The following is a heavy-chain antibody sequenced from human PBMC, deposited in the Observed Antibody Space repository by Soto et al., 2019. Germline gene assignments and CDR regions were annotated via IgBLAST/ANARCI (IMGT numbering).Heavy chain of an antibody. CDR3: ARRYGGTFDY. Sequence: SETLSLTCAVSGGSISSGGYSWSWIRQPPGKGLEWIGYIYYSGSTNYNPSLKSRVTISVDTSKNQFSLKLSSVTAADTAVYYCARRYGGTFDYWGQGTPVTVSS. J-gene: IGHJ4*02. CDR1: GGSISSGGYS. V-gene: IGHV4-61*08. D-gene: IGHD2-15*01. CDR2: IYYSGST.